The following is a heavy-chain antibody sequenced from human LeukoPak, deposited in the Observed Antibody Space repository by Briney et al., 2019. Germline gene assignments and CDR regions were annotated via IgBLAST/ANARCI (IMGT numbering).Heavy chain of an antibody. CDR1: GFTFDDYT. Sequence: GGSLRLSCAASGFTFDDYTMHWVRQAPGKGLEWVSGISWNSGSIGYADSVKGRFTISRDNAKNSLYLQMNSLRAEDTALYYCAKEDNYGMDVWGQGTTVTVSS. CDR3: AKEDNYGMDV. V-gene: IGHV3-9*01. J-gene: IGHJ6*02. CDR2: ISWNSGSI. D-gene: IGHD5-24*01.